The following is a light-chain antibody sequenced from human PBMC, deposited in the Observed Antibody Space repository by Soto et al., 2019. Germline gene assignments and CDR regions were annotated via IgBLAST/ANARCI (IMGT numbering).Light chain of an antibody. Sequence: DIQLTQSHSTLSGSVGERVTLTCRASQTISSWLAWYQQKPGKAPKLLIYKASTLKSGVPSRFSGSGSGTEFTLTISSLQPDDFATYYCQHYNSYSEAFGQGTRWIS. V-gene: IGKV1-5*03. CDR1: QTISSW. CDR2: KAS. CDR3: QHYNSYSEA. J-gene: IGKJ1*01.